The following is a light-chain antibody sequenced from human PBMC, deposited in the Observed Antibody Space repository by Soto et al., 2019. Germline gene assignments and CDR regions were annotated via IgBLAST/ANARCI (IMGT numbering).Light chain of an antibody. CDR3: QKYNSNSTWK. V-gene: IGKV1-5*03. CDR1: QSVSTW. Sequence: DIQMTQSPSSLSASVGDRVTITCRASQSVSTWLAWYQQKPGKAPQVLISMASTLESGVPSRFSGSGSGTELTLNISSLQPEDFATYYCQKYNSNSTWKFGKGTKV. J-gene: IGKJ1*01. CDR2: MAS.